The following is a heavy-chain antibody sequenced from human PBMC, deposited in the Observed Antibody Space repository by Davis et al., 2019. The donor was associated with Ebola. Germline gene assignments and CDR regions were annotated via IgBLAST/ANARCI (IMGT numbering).Heavy chain of an antibody. Sequence: PGGSLRLSCAASGFTFSSYGMHWVCQAPGKGLEWVAVISYHGSYKYYADSVKGRFTISRDNSKNTLYLQMNSLRAEDTAVYYCAKELSLLRESYYYMDVWGKGTTVTVSS. CDR2: ISYHGSYK. CDR3: AKELSLLRESYYYMDV. CDR1: GFTFSSYG. J-gene: IGHJ6*03. D-gene: IGHD3-16*01. V-gene: IGHV3-30*18.